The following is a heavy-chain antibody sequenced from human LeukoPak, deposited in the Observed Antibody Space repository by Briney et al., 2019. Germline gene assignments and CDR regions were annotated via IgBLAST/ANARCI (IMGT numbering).Heavy chain of an antibody. D-gene: IGHD3-22*01. Sequence: SVKVSCKASGGTFSSYAISWVRQAPGQGLEWMGGIIPIFGTANYAQKFQGRVTITTDESKSTAYMELSSLRSEDTAVYYCAREYGSSGYYFRMDVWGKGTTVTVSS. J-gene: IGHJ6*03. CDR1: GGTFSSYA. V-gene: IGHV1-69*05. CDR3: AREYGSSGYYFRMDV. CDR2: IIPIFGTA.